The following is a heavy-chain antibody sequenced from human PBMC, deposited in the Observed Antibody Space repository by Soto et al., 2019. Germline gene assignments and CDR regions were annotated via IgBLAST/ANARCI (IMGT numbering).Heavy chain of an antibody. CDR1: GGSISSYY. V-gene: IGHV4-59*01. Sequence: SETLSLTYTVSGGSISSYYWSWIRQPPGKGLEWIGYIYYSGSTNYNPSLKSRVTISVDTSKNQFSLKLSSVTAADTAVYYCARVQTRLKSFDIWGQGTRVTVSS. CDR3: ARVQTRLKSFDI. CDR2: IYYSGST. J-gene: IGHJ3*02.